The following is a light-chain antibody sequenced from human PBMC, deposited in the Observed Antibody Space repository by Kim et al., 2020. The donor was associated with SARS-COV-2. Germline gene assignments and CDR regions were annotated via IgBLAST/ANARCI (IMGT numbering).Light chain of an antibody. CDR3: ETWDSNPWV. J-gene: IGLJ3*02. CDR2: LDGSGSY. V-gene: IGLV4-60*03. Sequence: SVKLTCTLGSGHSSYIIAWHQPQRGKAPRYLMKLDGSGSYNKGSGVPDPFSGSSSGADRYLTISNLQSEDEADYYCETWDSNPWVFGGGTQLTVL. CDR1: SGHSSYI.